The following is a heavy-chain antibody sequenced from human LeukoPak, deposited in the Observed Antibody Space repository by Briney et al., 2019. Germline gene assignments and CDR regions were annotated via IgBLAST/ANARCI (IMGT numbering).Heavy chain of an antibody. CDR1: GGSISSGDYY. CDR2: IYYSGST. D-gene: IGHD2-2*01. CDR3: ARGCSSTSCYDYVVDP. V-gene: IGHV4-30-4*08. J-gene: IGHJ5*02. Sequence: SETLSLTCTVSGGSISSGDYYWSWIRQPPGKGLEWIGYIYYSGSTYYNPSLKSRVTISVDTSKNQFSLKLSSVTAADTAVYYCARGCSSTSCYDYVVDPWGQGTLVTVSS.